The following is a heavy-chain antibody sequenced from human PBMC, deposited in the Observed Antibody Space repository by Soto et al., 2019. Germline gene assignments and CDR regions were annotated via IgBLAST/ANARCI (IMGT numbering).Heavy chain of an antibody. D-gene: IGHD3-22*01. CDR1: GFTFSSYG. Sequence: VGSLRLSCAASGFTFSSYGMHWVRQAPGKGLEWVAVISYDGSNKYYADSVKGRFTISRDNSKNTLYLQMNSLRAEDTAVYYCAKDRITMTPGPSNNWFDPWGQGTLVTVSS. V-gene: IGHV3-30*18. CDR3: AKDRITMTPGPSNNWFDP. CDR2: ISYDGSNK. J-gene: IGHJ5*02.